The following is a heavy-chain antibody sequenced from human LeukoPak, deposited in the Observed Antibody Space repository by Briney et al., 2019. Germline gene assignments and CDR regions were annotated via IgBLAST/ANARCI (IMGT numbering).Heavy chain of an antibody. CDR1: GGSFSGYY. D-gene: IGHD2-21*02. J-gene: IGHJ4*02. CDR2: INHSGST. Sequence: SETLSLTCAVYGGSFSGYYWSWIRQPPGKGLEWIGEINHSGSTNYNPSLKSRVTISVDTSKNQFSLKLSSVTAADTAVYYCARAQGDNVDYWGQGTLVTVSS. V-gene: IGHV4-34*01. CDR3: ARAQGDNVDY.